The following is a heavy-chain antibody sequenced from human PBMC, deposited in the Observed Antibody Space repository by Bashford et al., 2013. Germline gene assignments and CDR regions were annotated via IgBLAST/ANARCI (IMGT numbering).Heavy chain of an antibody. CDR2: IIPXFGTA. Sequence: SVKVSCKASGGTFSSYAISWVRQAPGQGLEWMGGIIPXFGTANYAQKFQGRVTITADESTSTAYMELSSLRSEDTAVYYCARALAYCGGDCYPFDYWGQGTLVTVSS. V-gene: IGHV1-69*13. CDR1: GGTFSSYA. D-gene: IGHD2-21*01. CDR3: ARALAYCGGDCYPFDY. J-gene: IGHJ4*02.